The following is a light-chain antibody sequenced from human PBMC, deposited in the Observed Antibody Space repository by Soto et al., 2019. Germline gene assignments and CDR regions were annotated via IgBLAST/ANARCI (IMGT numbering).Light chain of an antibody. Sequence: DIQVTQSPSSLSASVGDRVTITCRASQSISSYLNWYQQKPGKAPELLIYAASSLQSGVPSRFSGSGSGTDFTLTISSLQPEDFATYYCQQSFSEFLYTFGQGTKVDIK. CDR1: QSISSY. CDR3: QQSFSEFLYT. J-gene: IGKJ2*01. V-gene: IGKV1-39*01. CDR2: AAS.